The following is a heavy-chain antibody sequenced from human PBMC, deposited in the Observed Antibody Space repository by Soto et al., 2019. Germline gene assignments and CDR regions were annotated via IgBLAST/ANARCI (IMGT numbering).Heavy chain of an antibody. V-gene: IGHV3-13*01. CDR2: IGTDGDT. J-gene: IGHJ6*02. CDR3: ARVNKVAAAGSYYYAMDV. D-gene: IGHD6-13*01. Sequence: EVQLVESGGGLVQPGGSLRLSCAASGFPFSRYAMDWVRQATGKGLEWVSTIGTDGDTYFPDSVKGRFTISRENAKNSLYLQMNGLRAEDTAVYYCARVNKVAAAGSYYYAMDVWGQGTTVTVSS. CDR1: GFPFSRYA.